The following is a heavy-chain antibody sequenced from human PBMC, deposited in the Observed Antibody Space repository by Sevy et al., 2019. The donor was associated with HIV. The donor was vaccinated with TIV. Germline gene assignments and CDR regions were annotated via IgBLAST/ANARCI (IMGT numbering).Heavy chain of an antibody. Sequence: ASVKVSCKDSGYTLTRLSMHWVRQAPGKGLEWMGTFDPEDGETIYAQKFQGRVTMTEDTSTDTAYMELSSLRSEDTAVYYCATTKDYYENSGDPFDYWGQGTLVTVSS. J-gene: IGHJ4*02. CDR2: FDPEDGET. V-gene: IGHV1-24*01. CDR1: GYTLTRLS. CDR3: ATTKDYYENSGDPFDY. D-gene: IGHD3-22*01.